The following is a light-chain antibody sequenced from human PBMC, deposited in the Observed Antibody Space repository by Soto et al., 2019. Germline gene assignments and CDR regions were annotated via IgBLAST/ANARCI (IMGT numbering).Light chain of an antibody. CDR2: GAS. CDR1: QSVSSSY. J-gene: IGKJ4*01. Sequence: EIVLTQSPGTLSLSPGERATLSCRASQSVSSSYLAWYQQKPGQAPRLLIYGASSRATGIPDRSSGSGSGTDFTLTISRQEPEDFAVYYCQQYDSSPLTFGGGTKVEIK. CDR3: QQYDSSPLT. V-gene: IGKV3-20*01.